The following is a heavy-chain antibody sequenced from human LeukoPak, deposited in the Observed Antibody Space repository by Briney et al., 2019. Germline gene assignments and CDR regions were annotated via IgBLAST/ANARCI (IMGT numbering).Heavy chain of an antibody. CDR2: INPHTGGT. D-gene: IGHD2/OR15-2a*01. CDR1: GYTFIDYF. V-gene: IGHV1-2*06. Sequence: GASVKVSCRTSGYTFIDYFLHWVRQAPGQGLEWMGRINPHTGGTGYAQKFKGRVTMTRDTSINTVYMELSRLTFDDTALYYCARDRRNSSSFYYYYGMDAWGQGTTITVSS. CDR3: ARDRRNSSSFYYYYGMDA. J-gene: IGHJ6*02.